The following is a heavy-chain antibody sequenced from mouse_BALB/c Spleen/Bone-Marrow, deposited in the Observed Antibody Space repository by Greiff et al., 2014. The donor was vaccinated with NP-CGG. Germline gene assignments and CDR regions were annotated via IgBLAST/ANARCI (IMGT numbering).Heavy chain of an antibody. CDR2: INPYNGAT. V-gene: IGHV1-26*01. CDR1: GYSFTGYY. D-gene: IGHD6-2*01. Sequence: EVQLQQSGSELVKPGASVKISCKASGYSFTGYYMHWVKQSHVKSLEWIGRINPYNGATSYNQNFKDKASLTIDKSSSTAYMEVHSLTSEDSAVYYCAREGGLVPDYFDYWGQGTTLTVSS. J-gene: IGHJ2*01. CDR3: AREGGLVPDYFDY.